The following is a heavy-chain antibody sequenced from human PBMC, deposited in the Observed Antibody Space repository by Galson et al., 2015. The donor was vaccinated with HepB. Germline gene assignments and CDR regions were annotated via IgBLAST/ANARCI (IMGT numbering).Heavy chain of an antibody. V-gene: IGHV3-7*01. J-gene: IGHJ4*02. Sequence: SLRLSCAASGFTFSAFWMSWVRQAPGKGLEWVANTKQDGSEKNYVDSVKGRFTISRDNAKNSLYLQMNSLRVEDTAAYYCARETGFYDSDFYDYAPDYWGQGALVTVSS. CDR2: TKQDGSEK. D-gene: IGHD3-22*01. CDR1: GFTFSAFW. CDR3: ARETGFYDSDFYDYAPDY.